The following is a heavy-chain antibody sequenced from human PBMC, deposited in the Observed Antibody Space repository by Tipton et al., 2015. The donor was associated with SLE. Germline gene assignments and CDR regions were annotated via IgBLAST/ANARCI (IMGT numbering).Heavy chain of an antibody. J-gene: IGHJ4*02. CDR2: IKQDGSEK. V-gene: IGHV3-7*01. CDR1: GFTFSSYW. CDR3: ARSLAVAASYYFDY. Sequence: SLRLSCAASGFTFSSYWMSWVRQAPGKGLEWVANIKQDGSEKYYVDSVKGRFTISRDNTKNSLYLQMNSLRAEDTAVYYCARSLAVAASYYFDYWGQGTLVTVSS. D-gene: IGHD6-19*01.